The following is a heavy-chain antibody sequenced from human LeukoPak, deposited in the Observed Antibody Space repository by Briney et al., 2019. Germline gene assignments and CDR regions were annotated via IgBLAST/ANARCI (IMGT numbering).Heavy chain of an antibody. V-gene: IGHV3-23*01. D-gene: IGHD4-17*01. CDR1: GFTFSIYA. Sequence: PGGSLRLSCAASGFTFSIYAMTWVRQAPGKGLERVSVISGGGGTTYYGDSVKGRFTISRDNSKNTLFLQMNSLRVEDTATYYCVKGATVTTRPNFDYWGQGTVVTVSS. J-gene: IGHJ4*02. CDR3: VKGATVTTRPNFDY. CDR2: ISGGGGTT.